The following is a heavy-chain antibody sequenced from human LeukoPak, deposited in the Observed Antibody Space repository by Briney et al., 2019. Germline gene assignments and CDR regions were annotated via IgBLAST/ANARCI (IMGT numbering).Heavy chain of an antibody. CDR1: GLTFSSYA. CDR3: AKDGSSSWSVSAFDI. J-gene: IGHJ3*02. Sequence: PGGSLRLSCAASGLTFSSYAMSWVRQAPGKGLEWVSAISGSGGSTYYADSVKGRFTISRDNSKNTLYLQMNSLRAEDTAVYYCAKDGSSSWSVSAFDIWGQGTMVTVSS. CDR2: ISGSGGST. D-gene: IGHD6-13*01. V-gene: IGHV3-23*01.